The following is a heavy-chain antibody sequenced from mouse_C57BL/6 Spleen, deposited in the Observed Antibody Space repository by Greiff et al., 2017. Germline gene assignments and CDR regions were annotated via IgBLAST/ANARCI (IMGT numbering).Heavy chain of an antibody. D-gene: IGHD2-10*01. J-gene: IGHJ3*01. CDR1: GFTFSSYA. CDR2: ISDGGSYT. V-gene: IGHV5-4*01. Sequence: VQLKESGGGLVKPGGSLKLSCAASGFTFSSYAMSWVRQTPEKRLEWVATISDGGSYTYYPDNVKGRFTISRDNAKNNLYLQMSHLKSEDTAMYYCARDPAYSPFAYWGQGTLVTVSA. CDR3: ARDPAYSPFAY.